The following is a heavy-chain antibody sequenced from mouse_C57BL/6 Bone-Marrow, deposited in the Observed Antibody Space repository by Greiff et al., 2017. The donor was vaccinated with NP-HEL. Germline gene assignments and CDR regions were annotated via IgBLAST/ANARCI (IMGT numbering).Heavy chain of an antibody. J-gene: IGHJ2*01. CDR1: GFTFSDYG. CDR3: ARPYYGNSLYYFDY. V-gene: IGHV5-17*01. D-gene: IGHD2-10*01. Sequence: DVQLVESGGGLVKPGGSLKLSCAASGFTFSDYGMHWVRQAPEKGLEWVAYISSGSSTIYYADTVKGRFTISRDNAKNTLFLQMTSLRSEDTAMYYCARPYYGNSLYYFDYWGQGTTLTVSS. CDR2: ISSGSSTI.